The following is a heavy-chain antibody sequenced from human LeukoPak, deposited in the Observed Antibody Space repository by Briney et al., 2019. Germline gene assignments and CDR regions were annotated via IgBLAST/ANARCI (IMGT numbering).Heavy chain of an antibody. V-gene: IGHV3-21*01. Sequence: GGSLRLSRAASGFTFSSYSMNWVHQAPGKGLEWVSSISSSSSYIYYADSVKGRFTISRDNAKNSMYLQMNSLRAEDTAVYYCARDRMYSSSWYRDAFDIWGQGTMVTVSS. D-gene: IGHD6-13*01. CDR3: ARDRMYSSSWYRDAFDI. CDR1: GFTFSSYS. CDR2: ISSSSSYI. J-gene: IGHJ3*02.